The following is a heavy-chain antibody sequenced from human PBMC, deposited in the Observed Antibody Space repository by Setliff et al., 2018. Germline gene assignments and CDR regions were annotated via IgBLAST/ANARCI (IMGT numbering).Heavy chain of an antibody. D-gene: IGHD3-9*01. CDR1: GYSIRSGYY. J-gene: IGHJ4*01. V-gene: IGHV4-38-2*02. Sequence: SETLSLTCAVSGYSIRSGYYWGWIRQPPGKGLEWIGRIHASGSPDYNPSFKSRVTISRDTSTNQFSLKLGSVTAADTAVYYCARERYFDWFFEDWGHGTLVTVSS. CDR2: IHASGSP. CDR3: ARERYFDWFFED.